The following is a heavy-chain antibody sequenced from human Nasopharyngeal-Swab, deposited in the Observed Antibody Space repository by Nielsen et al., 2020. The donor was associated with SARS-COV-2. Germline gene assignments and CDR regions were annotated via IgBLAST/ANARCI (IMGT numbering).Heavy chain of an antibody. CDR2: ISSSGSYI. CDR1: GFTFSSYS. V-gene: IGHV3-21*01. D-gene: IGHD5-18*01. CDR3: AREGSYGPVSYMDV. Sequence: GESLKISCAASGFTFSSYSMNWVRQAPGKGLEWVSSISSSGSYIYYADSVKGRFTISRDNAKNSLYLQMNSLRAEDTAVYYCAREGSYGPVSYMDVWGKGTTVTVSS. J-gene: IGHJ6*03.